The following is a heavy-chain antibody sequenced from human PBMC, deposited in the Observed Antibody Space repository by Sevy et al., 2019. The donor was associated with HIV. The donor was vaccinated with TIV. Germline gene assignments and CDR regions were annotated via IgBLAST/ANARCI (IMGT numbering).Heavy chain of an antibody. CDR3: ARQDIIVSSSPRSKTLHY. D-gene: IGHD2-2*01. CDR1: GGSISGSNYY. J-gene: IGHJ4*02. V-gene: IGHV4-39*01. Sequence: SETLSLICTVSGGSISGSNYYWGWIRQPPGEGLEWIGSIDFSGSAYNNPSLNSRVTISVDTSKNQFSLRLSSVTAVDTAVYYCARQDIIVSSSPRSKTLHYWGQGTSVTVFS. CDR2: IDFSGSA.